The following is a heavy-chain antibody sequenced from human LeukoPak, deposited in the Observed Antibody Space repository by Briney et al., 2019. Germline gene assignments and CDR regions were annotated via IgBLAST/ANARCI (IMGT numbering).Heavy chain of an antibody. J-gene: IGHJ4*02. D-gene: IGHD5-18*01. CDR3: ARHVDTAMVNFDY. CDR2: INHSGST. CDR1: GGSFSGYY. Sequence: SETLSLTCAVYGGSFSGYYWSWIRQPPGKGLEWIGEINHSGSTNYNPSLKSRVTISVDTSKNQFSLKLSSVTAADTAVYYCARHVDTAMVNFDYWGKGTLVTVSS. V-gene: IGHV4-34*01.